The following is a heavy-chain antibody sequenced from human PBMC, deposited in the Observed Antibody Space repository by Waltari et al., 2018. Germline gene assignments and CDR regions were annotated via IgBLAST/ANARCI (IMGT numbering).Heavy chain of an antibody. D-gene: IGHD2-15*01. CDR3: ARDYPAAHVFDY. J-gene: IGHJ4*02. CDR1: GASITTYY. V-gene: IGHV4-59*01. Sequence: QVQLQESGPGLVKPSETLSLTCTVSGASITTYYYSWIRQSPGKGLQWIGTMYYTGTAYYNPSLQSRVTISLDTSKNQFSLSLTSVTTADTAVYYCARDYPAAHVFDYWGQGTVVAVSS. CDR2: MYYTGTA.